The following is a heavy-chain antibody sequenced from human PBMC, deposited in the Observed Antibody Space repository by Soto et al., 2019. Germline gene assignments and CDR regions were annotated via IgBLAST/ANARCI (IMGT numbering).Heavy chain of an antibody. CDR3: AKELPSDYVLIDDAFDI. Sequence: PGGSLRISCAACGFTFSSYAMGWVRQAPGKGLEWVSAISGSGGSTYYADSVKGRFTISRDNSKNTLYLQMNSLRAEDTAVYYCAKELPSDYVLIDDAFDIWGQGTMVTVSS. CDR2: ISGSGGST. J-gene: IGHJ3*02. CDR1: GFTFSSYA. V-gene: IGHV3-23*01. D-gene: IGHD4-17*01.